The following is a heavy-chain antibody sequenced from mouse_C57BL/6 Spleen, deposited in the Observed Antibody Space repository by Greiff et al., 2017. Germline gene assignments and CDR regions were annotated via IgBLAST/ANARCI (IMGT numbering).Heavy chain of an antibody. CDR2: IYPRSGNT. J-gene: IGHJ2*01. V-gene: IGHV1-81*01. D-gene: IGHD1-1*01. CDR3: ASCVGDYYGSSYWYYFDY. CDR1: GYTFTSYG. Sequence: QVQLKESGAELARPGASVKLSCKASGYTFTSYGISWVKQRTGQGLEWIGEIYPRSGNTYYNEKFKGKATLTADTSSSTAYMELRSLTSEDSAVYFCASCVGDYYGSSYWYYFDYWGQGTTLTVSS.